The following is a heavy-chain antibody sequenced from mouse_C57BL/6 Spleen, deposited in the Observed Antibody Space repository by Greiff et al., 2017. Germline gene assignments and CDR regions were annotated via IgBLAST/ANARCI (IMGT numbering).Heavy chain of an antibody. J-gene: IGHJ1*03. Sequence: EVKLMESGGGLVKPGGSLKLSCAASGFTFSDYGMHWVRQAPEKGLEWVAYISSGSSTIYYPDTVKGRFTISRDNAKNTLFLQMSSLRSDDTATYYCARSYCSSHYCSLDVWGTGTTVTVSS. V-gene: IGHV5-17*01. CDR1: GFTFSDYG. CDR2: ISSGSSTI. D-gene: IGHD1-1*01. CDR3: ARSYCSSHYCSLDV.